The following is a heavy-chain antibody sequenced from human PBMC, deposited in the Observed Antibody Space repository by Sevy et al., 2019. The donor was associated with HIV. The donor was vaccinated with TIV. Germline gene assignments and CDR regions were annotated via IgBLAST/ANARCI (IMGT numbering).Heavy chain of an antibody. CDR3: ARVGRAGSRYYYGMDV. J-gene: IGHJ6*02. Sequence: SETLSLTCTVSGGSISSGGYYWSWIRQHPGKGLEWIVYIYYSGRTYYNPPLKSRVTISVDTSKNQFSLKLSSVTSADTAVYYCARVGRAGSRYYYGMDVWGQGTTVTVSS. CDR2: IYYSGRT. D-gene: IGHD2-15*01. V-gene: IGHV4-31*03. CDR1: GGSISSGGYY.